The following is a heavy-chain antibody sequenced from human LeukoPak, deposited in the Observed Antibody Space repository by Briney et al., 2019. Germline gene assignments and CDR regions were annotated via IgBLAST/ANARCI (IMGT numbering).Heavy chain of an antibody. J-gene: IGHJ5*02. V-gene: IGHV3-11*04. CDR3: ARDRSYAVNQGGWLDP. CDR1: GFTFSDYY. CDR2: IGSSGGTI. Sequence: GGSLRLSCAASGFTFSDYYMSWIRQAPGKGLEWVSYIGSSGGTIYYADSVKGRFTISRDNSKNTLYLQMNSLRTDDTAIYYCARDRSYAVNQGGWLDPWGQGTLVSVSS. D-gene: IGHD2-2*01.